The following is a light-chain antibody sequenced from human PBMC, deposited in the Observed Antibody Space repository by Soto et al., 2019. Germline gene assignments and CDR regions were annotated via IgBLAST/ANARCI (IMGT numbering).Light chain of an antibody. Sequence: VVLTQSPGTLSIPPGKIVTLSSRASQSVTTRLAWYQHKPGQAPRLLMSGASSRASGVPVRFSGSGSGTDFTLTISRLEPEDFALYYCQQYGGSPISFGLGTRLAIK. CDR1: QSVTTR. J-gene: IGKJ5*01. CDR2: GAS. V-gene: IGKV3-20*01. CDR3: QQYGGSPIS.